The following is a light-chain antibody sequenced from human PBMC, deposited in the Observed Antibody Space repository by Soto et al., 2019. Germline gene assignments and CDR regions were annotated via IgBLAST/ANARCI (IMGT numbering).Light chain of an antibody. V-gene: IGKV1-5*03. CDR2: QAA. CDR1: QSISSW. Sequence: DIQMTQSPSTLSASVGDRVTITCRASQSISSWLAWYQQKPGKAPKLLIYQAASLQSGGPSRFSGSGSGTEFALTISSLQPHDFATYYCQSGVTFGGGTKVEIK. CDR3: QSGVT. J-gene: IGKJ4*01.